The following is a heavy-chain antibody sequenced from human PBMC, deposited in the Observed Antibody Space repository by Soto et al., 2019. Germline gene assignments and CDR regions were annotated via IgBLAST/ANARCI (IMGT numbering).Heavy chain of an antibody. CDR3: ARGGIRSGYSPPKTNKPLDL. D-gene: IGHD3-22*01. V-gene: IGHV4-59*01. Sequence: SETLSLTCTVSVGSISSYYWSWIRQPPGKGLEWIGYIYYSGSTNYNPSLKSRVTISVDTSKNQFSLKLSSVTAADTAVYYCARGGIRSGYSPPKTNKPLDLRAQGKWVPVS. CDR1: VGSISSYY. J-gene: IGHJ3*01. CDR2: IYYSGST.